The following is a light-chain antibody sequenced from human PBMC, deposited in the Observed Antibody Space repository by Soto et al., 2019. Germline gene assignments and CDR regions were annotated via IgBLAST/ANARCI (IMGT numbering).Light chain of an antibody. CDR2: DAS. J-gene: IGKJ1*01. CDR1: QSISSW. CDR3: QRYNSYFWA. V-gene: IGKV1-5*01. Sequence: DIQMTQSPSTLSASVGDRVTITCRASQSISSWLAWYQQKPGKAPKLLIYDASSLEGGVPSRFSGSASGTEFTLTISSLQPDDAATYCCQRYNSYFWAFGQGTKVEIK.